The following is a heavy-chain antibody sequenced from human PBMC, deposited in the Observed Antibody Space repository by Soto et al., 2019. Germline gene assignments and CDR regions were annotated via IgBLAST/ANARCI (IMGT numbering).Heavy chain of an antibody. CDR3: ARHPRGYSSSWYLPYYGMDV. D-gene: IGHD6-13*01. CDR1: GYSFTSYW. CDR2: IDPRDSYS. V-gene: IGHV5-10-1*01. Sequence: GESLKISCKGSGYSFTSYWISWVRQMPGKGLEWMGSIDPRDSYSNYSTSFQGHVTISADKSISTAYLQWSSLKASDTAMYYCARHPRGYSSSWYLPYYGMDVWGQGTTVTVSS. J-gene: IGHJ6*02.